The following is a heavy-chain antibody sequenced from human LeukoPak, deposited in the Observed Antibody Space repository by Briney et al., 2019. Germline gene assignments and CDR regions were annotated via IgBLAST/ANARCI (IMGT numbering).Heavy chain of an antibody. V-gene: IGHV3-13*01. Sequence: GGSLRLSCAASGFTFSSYDMHWVRQVTGKGLEWVSAIGTADDTNYAGSVKGRFTISRENAKNSLYLQMSSLRAGDTAVYYCARAVAGAGWFDPWGQGALVTVSS. D-gene: IGHD6-19*01. J-gene: IGHJ5*02. CDR3: ARAVAGAGWFDP. CDR1: GFTFSSYD. CDR2: IGTADDT.